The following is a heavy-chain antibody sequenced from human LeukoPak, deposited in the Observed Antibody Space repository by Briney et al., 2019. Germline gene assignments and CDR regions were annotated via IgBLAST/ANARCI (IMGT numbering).Heavy chain of an antibody. Sequence: GGSLRLSCAASGFTVSSNYMSWVRQAPGKGLEWVSVIYSGGSTYYADSVKGRFTISRDNSKNTLCLQMNSLRAEDTAVYYCASQVGDYGDYYFDYWGQGTLVTVSS. CDR3: ASQVGDYGDYYFDY. J-gene: IGHJ4*02. CDR2: IYSGGST. CDR1: GFTVSSNY. V-gene: IGHV3-66*04. D-gene: IGHD4-17*01.